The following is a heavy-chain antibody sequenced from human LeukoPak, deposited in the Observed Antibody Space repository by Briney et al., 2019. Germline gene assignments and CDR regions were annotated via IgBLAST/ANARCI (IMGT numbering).Heavy chain of an antibody. Sequence: GRSLRLSCAASGFTFSSYAMHWVRQAPGKGLEWVAVISYDGSNKYCADSVKGRFTISRDNSKNTLYLQMNSLRAEDTAVYYCAREGVYDSSGYPDYWGQGTLVTVSS. D-gene: IGHD3-22*01. J-gene: IGHJ4*02. CDR1: GFTFSSYA. CDR2: ISYDGSNK. V-gene: IGHV3-30-3*01. CDR3: AREGVYDSSGYPDY.